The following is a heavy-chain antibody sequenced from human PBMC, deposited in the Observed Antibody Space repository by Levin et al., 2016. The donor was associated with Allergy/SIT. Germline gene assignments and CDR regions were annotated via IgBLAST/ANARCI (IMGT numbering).Heavy chain of an antibody. CDR2: IYYSGST. CDR1: GGSISSSSYY. J-gene: IGHJ5*02. Sequence: SETLSLTCTVSGGSISSSSYYWGWIRQPPGKGLEWIGSIYYSGSTYYNPSLKSRVTISVDTSKNQFSLKLSSVTAADTAVYYCARNKTGVTMVRGVKAPSGPFDPWGQGTLVTVSS. V-gene: IGHV4-39*01. D-gene: IGHD3-10*01. CDR3: ARNKTGVTMVRGVKAPSGPFDP.